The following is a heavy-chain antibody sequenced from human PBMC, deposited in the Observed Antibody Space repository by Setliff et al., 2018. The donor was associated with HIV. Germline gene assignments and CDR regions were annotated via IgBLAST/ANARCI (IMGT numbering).Heavy chain of an antibody. J-gene: IGHJ6*03. CDR2: IYYSGST. D-gene: IGHD3-22*01. CDR1: GGSISSHY. CDR3: ARVYYYDSSGYSEPYYMDV. V-gene: IGHV4-59*11. Sequence: SETLSLTCTVPGGSISSHYWSWIRQPPGKGLEWIGYIYYSGSTNYNPSLKSRVTISVDTSKKQFSLKLSSVTAADTAVYYCARVYYYDSSGYSEPYYMDVWGKGTTVTVSS.